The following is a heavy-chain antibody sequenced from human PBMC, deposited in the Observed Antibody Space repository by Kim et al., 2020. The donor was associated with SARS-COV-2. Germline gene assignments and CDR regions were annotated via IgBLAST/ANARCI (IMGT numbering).Heavy chain of an antibody. CDR3: ASLSTWYVWHKFAY. V-gene: IGHV3-74*01. CDR1: GFTFSSYW. CDR2: VKSDGRST. J-gene: IGHJ4*02. D-gene: IGHD3-16*01. Sequence: GGSLRLSCVASGFTFSSYWMHWVRQAPGKGLEWVSRVKSDGRSTNYADSVKGRFTISRDNARNTLYLQMNSLRAEDTAVYYCASLSTWYVWHKFAYWGQGALLTVSS.